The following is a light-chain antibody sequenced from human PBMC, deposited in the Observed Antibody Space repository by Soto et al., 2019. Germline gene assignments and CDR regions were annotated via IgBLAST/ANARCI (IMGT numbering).Light chain of an antibody. Sequence: EIVLTQSPGTLSLSPGERATLSCRASQSVSSSYLAWYQQKPGQAPSLLIYGASRRATGIPARFSGSGSGTDFTLTISSLDPEDFAVYYCQQRSNWPPVTFGGGTKVDIK. J-gene: IGKJ4*01. CDR3: QQRSNWPPVT. CDR1: QSVSSSY. CDR2: GAS. V-gene: IGKV3D-20*02.